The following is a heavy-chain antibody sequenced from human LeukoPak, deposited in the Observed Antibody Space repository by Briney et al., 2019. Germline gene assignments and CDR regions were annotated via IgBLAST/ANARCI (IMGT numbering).Heavy chain of an antibody. V-gene: IGHV4-4*02. D-gene: IGHD3-3*01. CDR3: ARLGAGPTYYDFWSGYSSFYFDY. CDR1: GGSISSSNW. J-gene: IGHJ4*02. Sequence: PSETLSLTCAVSGGSISSSNWWSWVRQPPGKGLEWIGEIYHSGSTYYNPSLKSRVTISVDTSKNQFSLKLSSVTAADTAVYYCARLGAGPTYYDFWSGYSSFYFDYWGQGTLVTVSS. CDR2: IYHSGST.